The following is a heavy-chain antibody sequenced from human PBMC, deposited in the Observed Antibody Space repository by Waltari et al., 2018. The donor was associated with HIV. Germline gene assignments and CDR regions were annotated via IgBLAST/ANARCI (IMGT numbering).Heavy chain of an antibody. J-gene: IGHJ3*01. D-gene: IGHD6-6*01. CDR1: GFPFSGYW. V-gene: IGHV3-74*01. CDR3: VRAGRSSDGFDV. Sequence: VQLVESGGGLVQLGGAGRHSRGASGFPFSGYWIHWVRQVPGKGLVWVSLIESDGASTNYADSVKGRVTISRDNAKNTLSLQMNSLSVEDTAVYYCVRAGRSSDGFDVWGQGTMVTVSS. CDR2: IESDGAST.